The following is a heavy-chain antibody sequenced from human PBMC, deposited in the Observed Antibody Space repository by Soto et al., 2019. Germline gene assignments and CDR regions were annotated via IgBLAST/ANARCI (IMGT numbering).Heavy chain of an antibody. CDR1: GFTFSGSA. CDR3: RIVGATGYYYGMDV. Sequence: PGGSLRLSCATSGFTFSGSAMHWVRQASGKGLEWVGRIRSKANSYATAYAASVKGRFTISRDDSKNTAYLQMNSLKTEDTAVYYCRIVGATGYYYGMDVWGQGTTVTV. CDR2: IRSKANSYAT. V-gene: IGHV3-73*01. J-gene: IGHJ6*02. D-gene: IGHD1-26*01.